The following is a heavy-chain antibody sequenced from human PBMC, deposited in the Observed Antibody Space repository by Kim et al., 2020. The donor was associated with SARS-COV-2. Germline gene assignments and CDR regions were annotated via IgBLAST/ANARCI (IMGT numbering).Heavy chain of an antibody. V-gene: IGHV3-30*18. CDR1: GFTFSSYG. CDR2: ISYDGSNK. Sequence: GGSLRLSCAASGFTFSSYGMHWVRQAPGKGLEWVAVISYDGSNKYYADSVKGRFTISRDNSKNTLYLQMNSLRAEDTAVYYCAKEDIVVVVAATGIDSGIDYWGQGTLVTVSS. J-gene: IGHJ4*02. D-gene: IGHD2-15*01. CDR3: AKEDIVVVVAATGIDSGIDY.